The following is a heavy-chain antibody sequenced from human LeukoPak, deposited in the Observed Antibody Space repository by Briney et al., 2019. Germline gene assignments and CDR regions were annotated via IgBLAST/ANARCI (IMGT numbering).Heavy chain of an antibody. Sequence: SETLSLTCTVSGGSISSYYWSWIRQPPGKGLEWIAYIYYSGSTNYNPSLKSRVTISVDTSKNQFSLKLSSVTAADTAVYYCARGYYYDSSGRNWFDPWGQGTLVTVSS. D-gene: IGHD3-22*01. CDR2: IYYSGST. J-gene: IGHJ5*02. CDR1: GGSISSYY. V-gene: IGHV4-59*08. CDR3: ARGYYYDSSGRNWFDP.